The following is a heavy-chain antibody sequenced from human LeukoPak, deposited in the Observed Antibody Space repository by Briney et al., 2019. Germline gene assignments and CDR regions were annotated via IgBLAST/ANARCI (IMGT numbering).Heavy chain of an antibody. CDR2: ISSGSDHI. V-gene: IGHV3-21*01. J-gene: IGHJ4*02. CDR1: GFTFSSHS. CDR3: ARDDGTWYGVDF. D-gene: IGHD6-13*01. Sequence: PGGSLRLSCVASGFTFSSHSMNWVRQAPGKGLEWVASISSGSDHIYYADSVKGRFTISRDNAKNSLYLQMNSLRDEDTAVYYCARDDGTWYGVDFWGQGTLVTVSS.